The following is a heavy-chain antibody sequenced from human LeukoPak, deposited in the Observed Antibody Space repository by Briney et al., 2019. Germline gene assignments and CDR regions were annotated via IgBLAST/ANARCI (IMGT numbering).Heavy chain of an antibody. V-gene: IGHV3-30*03. D-gene: IGHD5-24*01. Sequence: GGSLRLSCAASGFTFSNYVMHWVRQAPGKGLEWVAFISYDGSYKYYADSVKGRFTISRDNSKNTLYLQMNSLRAEDTAVYYCARDNSVRDEAWWFNPWGQGTLVTVSS. CDR3: ARDNSVRDEAWWFNP. CDR2: ISYDGSYK. J-gene: IGHJ5*02. CDR1: GFTFSNYV.